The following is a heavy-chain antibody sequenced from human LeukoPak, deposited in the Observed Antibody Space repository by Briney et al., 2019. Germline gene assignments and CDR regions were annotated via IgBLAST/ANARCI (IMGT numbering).Heavy chain of an antibody. CDR2: IGYTGDT. CDR1: GGSISSDY. D-gene: IGHD1-1*01. CDR3: ARVEAATTNPRFDF. V-gene: IGHV4-59*06. J-gene: IGHJ4*02. Sequence: PSETLSLTCTVSGGSISSDYWSWIRQPPGKGLDWIGYIGYTGDTYYNPSLRSRVTISVDTSKTQFSLRLSSVTAADTAVYYCARVEAATTNPRFDFWGQGTLVTVSS.